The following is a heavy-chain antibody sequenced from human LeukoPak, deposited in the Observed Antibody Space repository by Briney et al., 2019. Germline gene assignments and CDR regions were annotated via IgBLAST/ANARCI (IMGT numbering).Heavy chain of an antibody. Sequence: GGSLRLSCVGSGFTFSSHWMSWVRQAPGKGLEWVANIKQAGSEKYYVDSVRGGFTISRDNAKNSLHLQMNSLRVEDTAVYYCARGPTRPEILYYYYHMDVWGQGTTVTVSS. CDR3: ARGPTRPEILYYYYHMDV. CDR2: IKQAGSEK. CDR1: GFTFSSHW. V-gene: IGHV3-7*01. J-gene: IGHJ6*02.